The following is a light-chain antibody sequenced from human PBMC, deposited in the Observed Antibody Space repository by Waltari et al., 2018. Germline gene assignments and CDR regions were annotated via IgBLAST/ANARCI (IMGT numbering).Light chain of an antibody. CDR1: QIISTW. Sequence: DIQMTQSPSTLSASVGDRAPITCRASQIISTWLAWYQQKPGKAPKLLIYKASGLESGVPSRFSGSGSGTEFTLTISSLQPDDFATYNCQQYNDYPLTFGGGTKVEIK. V-gene: IGKV1-5*03. CDR3: QQYNDYPLT. CDR2: KAS. J-gene: IGKJ4*01.